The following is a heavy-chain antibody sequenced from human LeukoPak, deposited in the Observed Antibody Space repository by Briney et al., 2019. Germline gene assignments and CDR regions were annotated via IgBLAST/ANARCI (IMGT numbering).Heavy chain of an antibody. D-gene: IGHD3-9*01. J-gene: IGHJ5*02. CDR3: ARLSGDILTGYQVPMWFDP. V-gene: IGHV1-69*13. Sequence: PVKVSCKASGGTFSSYAISWVRQAPGQGLEWMGGIIPIFGTANYAQKFQGRVTITADESTSTAYMELSSLRSEDTAVYYCARLSGDILTGYQVPMWFDPWGQGTLVTVSS. CDR1: GGTFSSYA. CDR2: IIPIFGTA.